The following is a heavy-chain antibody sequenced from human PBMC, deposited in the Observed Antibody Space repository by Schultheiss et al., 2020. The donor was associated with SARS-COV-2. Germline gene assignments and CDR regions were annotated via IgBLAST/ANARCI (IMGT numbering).Heavy chain of an antibody. J-gene: IGHJ4*02. V-gene: IGHV3-20*04. D-gene: IGHD4-17*01. CDR3: ARDFNGDYPFDY. CDR2: INWNGGST. Sequence: GGSLRLSCAASGFTFIGHAMHWVRQAPGKGLEWVSGINWNGGSTGYADSVKGRFTISRDNAKNSLYLQMNSLRAEDTAVYYCARDFNGDYPFDYWGQGTLVTVSS. CDR1: GFTFIGHA.